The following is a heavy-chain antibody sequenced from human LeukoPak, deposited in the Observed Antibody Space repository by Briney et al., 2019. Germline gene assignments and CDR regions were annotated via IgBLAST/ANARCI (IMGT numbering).Heavy chain of an antibody. CDR3: ARLGYSSSWYGAWFDP. Sequence: SETLSLTCTGSGGSISRYYWSWIRQPPGKGLEGIGYIYYSGSTNYNPSLKSRVTISVDTSKNQFSLKLSSVTAADTAVYYCARLGYSSSWYGAWFDPWGQGTLVTVSS. D-gene: IGHD6-13*01. J-gene: IGHJ5*02. V-gene: IGHV4-59*08. CDR1: GGSISRYY. CDR2: IYYSGST.